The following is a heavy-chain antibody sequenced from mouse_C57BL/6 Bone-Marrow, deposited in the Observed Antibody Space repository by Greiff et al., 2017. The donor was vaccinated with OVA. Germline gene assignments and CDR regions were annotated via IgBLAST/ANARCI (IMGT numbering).Heavy chain of an antibody. CDR2: ISNGGGST. Sequence: EVMLVESGGGLVQPGGSLKLSCAASGFTFSDYYMYWVRQTPEKRLEWVAYISNGGGSTYYPDTVKGRFTISRDNAKNTLYLQMSRLKSEDTAMYYCARPYPGAAMDYWGQGTSVTVSS. CDR1: GFTFSDYY. V-gene: IGHV5-12*01. CDR3: ARPYPGAAMDY. D-gene: IGHD2-10*01. J-gene: IGHJ4*01.